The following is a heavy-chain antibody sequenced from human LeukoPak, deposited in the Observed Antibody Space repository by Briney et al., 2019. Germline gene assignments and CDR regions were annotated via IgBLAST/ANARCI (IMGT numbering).Heavy chain of an antibody. CDR3: ARDPDGYNGYFDY. D-gene: IGHD5-24*01. J-gene: IGHJ4*02. Sequence: GGSLRLSCAASGFTYSSYGLSWVRQAPGKGLEWVSAISGSGGSTYYADSVKGRFTISRDNSKNTLYLQMNSLRAEDTAVYYCARDPDGYNGYFDYWGQGTLVTVSS. CDR1: GFTYSSYG. V-gene: IGHV3-23*01. CDR2: ISGSGGST.